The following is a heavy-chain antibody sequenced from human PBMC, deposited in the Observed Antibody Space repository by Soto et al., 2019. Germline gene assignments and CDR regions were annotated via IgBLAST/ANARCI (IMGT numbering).Heavy chain of an antibody. D-gene: IGHD5-12*01. V-gene: IGHV4-39*01. CDR3: VRGRRDGYKRYFEF. CDR2: VYYRGRS. Sequence: PSETLSLTCTVSGGSVSNSNYYWGWIRQSPGKGLEWIGSVYYRGRSYSKSSVKSRVTISVDTSKNQFSLNLNSVTASDTAVYFCVRGRRDGYKRYFEFWGQGNQVTVSS. J-gene: IGHJ4*02. CDR1: GGSVSNSNYY.